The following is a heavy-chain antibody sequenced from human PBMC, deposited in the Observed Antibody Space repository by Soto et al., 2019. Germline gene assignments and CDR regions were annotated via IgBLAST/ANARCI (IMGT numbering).Heavy chain of an antibody. D-gene: IGHD6-13*01. J-gene: IGHJ5*02. CDR3: ARDPLGAAAGNWFDP. CDR1: GFTFSSYS. CDR2: ISSSSSYI. Sequence: GGSLRLSCAASGFTFSSYSMNWVRQAPGKGLEWVSSISSSSSYIYYADSVKGRFTISRDNAKNSLYLQMNSLRAEDTAVYYCARDPLGAAAGNWFDPWGQGTLVTVSS. V-gene: IGHV3-21*01.